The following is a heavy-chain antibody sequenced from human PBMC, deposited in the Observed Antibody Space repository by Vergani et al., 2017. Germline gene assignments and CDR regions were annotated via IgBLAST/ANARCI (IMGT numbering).Heavy chain of an antibody. D-gene: IGHD3-10*01. CDR1: GGSFSGYY. J-gene: IGHJ4*02. Sequence: QLQLQQWGAGLLKPSETLSLTCAVYGGSFSGYYWSWIRQPPGKGLEWIGEINHSGSTNDNPSLKSRVTISVDTSKNQFSLKLSSVTAADTAVYYCARSMVRGVVLIYVYDYWGQGTLVTVSS. V-gene: IGHV4-34*01. CDR2: INHSGST. CDR3: ARSMVRGVVLIYVYDY.